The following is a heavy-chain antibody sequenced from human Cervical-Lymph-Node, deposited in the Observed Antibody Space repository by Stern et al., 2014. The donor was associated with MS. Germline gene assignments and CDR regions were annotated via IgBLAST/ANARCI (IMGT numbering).Heavy chain of an antibody. V-gene: IGHV3-23*04. Sequence: EVHLVESGGGLVQPGGSLRLSCAASGFTFSSYAMSWVRQAPGKGLEWVSVIRGSGGSTYYADSVKGRFTISRDNSKNTLYLKMNSLRAEDTAVYYCANNIVAMQDFDYWGQGTLVTVSS. CDR2: IRGSGGST. CDR1: GFTFSSYA. J-gene: IGHJ4*02. CDR3: ANNIVAMQDFDY. D-gene: IGHD5-12*01.